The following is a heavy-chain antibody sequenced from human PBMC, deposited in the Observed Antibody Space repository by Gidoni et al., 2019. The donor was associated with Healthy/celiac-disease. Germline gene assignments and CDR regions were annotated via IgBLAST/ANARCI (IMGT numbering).Heavy chain of an antibody. V-gene: IGHV1-46*01. CDR3: AREILFSGSYYGDSYYFDY. D-gene: IGHD3-10*01. Sequence: QVQLVQSGAEVKKPGASVKVSCKASGYTFTSYYMHWVRQAPGQGLEWMGIINPSGGSTSYAQKFQGRVTMTRDTSTSTVYMELSSLRSEDTAVYYCAREILFSGSYYGDSYYFDYWGQGTLVTVSS. J-gene: IGHJ4*02. CDR1: GYTFTSYY. CDR2: INPSGGST.